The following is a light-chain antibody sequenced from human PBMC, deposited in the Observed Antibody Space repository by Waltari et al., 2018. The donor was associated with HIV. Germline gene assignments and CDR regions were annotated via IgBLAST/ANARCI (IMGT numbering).Light chain of an antibody. Sequence: TISCTGTSRDVGGYNYVSWYQHHPGKAPKRMIYDVSNRPSGVSNRFSGSKSGNTASLTISGLQAEDESDYYCNSYTTSSTLHVVFGGGTKLTVL. V-gene: IGLV2-14*03. J-gene: IGLJ2*01. CDR2: DVS. CDR3: NSYTTSSTLHVV. CDR1: SRDVGGYNY.